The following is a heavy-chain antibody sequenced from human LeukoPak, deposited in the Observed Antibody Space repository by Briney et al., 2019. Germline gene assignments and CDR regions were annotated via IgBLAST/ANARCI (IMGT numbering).Heavy chain of an antibody. CDR2: IYYSGNT. Sequence: SQTLSLTCTVSGGSISGGDYYWSWIRQHPGKGLEWIGYIYYSGNTYYNPSLKSRVTISIDTSKNQFSLKLSSVTAADTAMYYCAGSGYSSGYLFDYWGQGTLVTVSS. J-gene: IGHJ4*02. CDR3: AGSGYSSGYLFDY. D-gene: IGHD5-18*01. CDR1: GGSISGGDYY. V-gene: IGHV4-31*03.